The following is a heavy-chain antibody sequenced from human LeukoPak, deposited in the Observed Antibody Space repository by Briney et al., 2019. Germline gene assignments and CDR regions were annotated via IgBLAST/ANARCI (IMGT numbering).Heavy chain of an antibody. D-gene: IGHD6-25*01. Sequence: EYLKISCQASGYSFNSNWIAWVRQVPGKGLEWMGIIYPGDSDTEYSPSFQGQVTISVDKSITTAYLQWRSLRASDTAMYYCAKGSSAWLWYFDYWGQGTLVTVSS. CDR1: GYSFNSNW. CDR2: IYPGDSDT. CDR3: AKGSSAWLWYFDY. J-gene: IGHJ4*02. V-gene: IGHV5-51*01.